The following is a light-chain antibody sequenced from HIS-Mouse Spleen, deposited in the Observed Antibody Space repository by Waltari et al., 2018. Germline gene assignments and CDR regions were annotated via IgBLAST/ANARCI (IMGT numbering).Light chain of an antibody. CDR2: AAS. V-gene: IGKV1-8*01. CDR1: QGISSY. Sequence: AIRMTQSPSSFSASPGDRVTIPCRASQGISSYLAWYQQKPGKAPKLLIYAASTLQSGVPSRFSGSGSGTDFTLTISCLQSEDFATYYCQQYYSYPPFTFGPGTKVDIK. J-gene: IGKJ3*01. CDR3: QQYYSYPPFT.